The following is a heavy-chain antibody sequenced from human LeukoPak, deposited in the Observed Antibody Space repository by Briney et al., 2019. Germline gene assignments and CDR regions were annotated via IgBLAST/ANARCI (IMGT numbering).Heavy chain of an antibody. CDR3: ARGGSGWIQGLDY. D-gene: IGHD6-19*01. CDR2: ISNSGSTI. Sequence: PGGSLRLSCAASGFTFSSYAMNWVRQAPGKGLEWVSYISNSGSTIYYVDSVKGRFTISRDNAKNSLYLQMDSLRAEDTAVYYCARGGSGWIQGLDYWGQGTLVTVSS. V-gene: IGHV3-48*01. CDR1: GFTFSSYA. J-gene: IGHJ4*02.